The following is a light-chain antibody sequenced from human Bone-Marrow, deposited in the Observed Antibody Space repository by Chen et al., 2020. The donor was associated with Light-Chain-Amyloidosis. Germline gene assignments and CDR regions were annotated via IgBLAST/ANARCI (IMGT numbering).Light chain of an antibody. CDR3: QSADSSGTYEVI. J-gene: IGLJ2*01. CDR1: DLPTKY. Sequence: SYQLTHPPSVSASPGQTPRVTCSGDDLPTKYAYWYQQKPGQAPVLVIHRDTERPSGISERFSGSSSGTTATLTISGVQAGDEADYHCQSADSSGTYEVIFGGGTKLTVL. CDR2: RDT. V-gene: IGLV3-25*03.